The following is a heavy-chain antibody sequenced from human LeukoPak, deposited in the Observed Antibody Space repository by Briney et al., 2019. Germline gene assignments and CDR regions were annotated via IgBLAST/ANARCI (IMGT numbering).Heavy chain of an antibody. V-gene: IGHV5-51*01. CDR3: ARYPGIAAAGTFFDY. CDR1: GYSFTSYW. J-gene: IGHJ4*02. CDR2: IYPGDSDT. Sequence: GESLKISCKGSGYSFTSYWIGWARQMPGKGLEWMGIIYPGDSDTRYSPSFQGQVTISADKSISTAYLQWSSLKASDTAMYYCARYPGIAAAGTFFDYWGQGTLVTVSS. D-gene: IGHD6-13*01.